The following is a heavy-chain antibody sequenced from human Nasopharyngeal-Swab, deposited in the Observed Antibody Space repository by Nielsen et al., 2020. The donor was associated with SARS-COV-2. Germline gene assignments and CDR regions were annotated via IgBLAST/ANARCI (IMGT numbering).Heavy chain of an antibody. V-gene: IGHV3-53*01. D-gene: IGHD6-19*01. CDR2: IYSGGIT. J-gene: IGHJ4*02. Sequence: GGSLRLSCEASGFTVSSNYMTWVRQAPGKGLEWVSVIYSGGITYYADSVKGRFTISRDNAKNSVYLQMNSLRAEDTALYYCARVAGSGWSDYWGQGTPVTVSS. CDR3: ARVAGSGWSDY. CDR1: GFTVSSNY.